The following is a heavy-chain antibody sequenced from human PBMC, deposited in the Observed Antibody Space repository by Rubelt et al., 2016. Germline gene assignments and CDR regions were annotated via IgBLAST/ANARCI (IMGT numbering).Heavy chain of an antibody. Sequence: GLEWVAAIWYDGSKEYYGDSVKGRFTISRDNSKNTLYLEINSLRAEDTAVYYCARGGYSSSWYWVYWGQGTLVTVSA. V-gene: IGHV3-33*01. J-gene: IGHJ4*02. CDR3: ARGGYSSSWYWVY. D-gene: IGHD6-13*01. CDR2: IWYDGSKE.